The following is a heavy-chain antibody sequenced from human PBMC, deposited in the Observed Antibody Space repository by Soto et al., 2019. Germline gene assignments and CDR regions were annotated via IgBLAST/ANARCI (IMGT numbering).Heavy chain of an antibody. J-gene: IGHJ4*01. V-gene: IGHV4-39*01. D-gene: IGHD1-26*01. CDR1: GVSLSSSSYS. CDR2: IYNRGSP. CDR3: VGSRRWEKSQDY. Sequence: PSETMSLTCTVSGVSLSSSSYSWGWIRQPPGKGLEGSGSIYNRGSPYYRPSLKSRVALSADTARNQLSLKMNSLTATDTAVYDCVGSRRWEKSQDYWGRGTLVTVSS.